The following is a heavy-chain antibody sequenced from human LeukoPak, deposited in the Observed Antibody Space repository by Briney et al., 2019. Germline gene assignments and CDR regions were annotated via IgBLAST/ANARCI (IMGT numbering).Heavy chain of an antibody. V-gene: IGHV3-53*01. D-gene: IGHD3-10*01. CDR2: LYSAGNT. Sequence: PGGSLRLSCAASGFTVSSNCMTWVRQAPGKGLEWVSVLYSAGNTFYADSVKGRFSISRDNSKNTLFLQMNSLGADDTAVYYCARVAYGIIGSAYDIWGRGTKVTVTS. CDR1: GFTVSSNC. CDR3: ARVAYGIIGSAYDI. J-gene: IGHJ3*02.